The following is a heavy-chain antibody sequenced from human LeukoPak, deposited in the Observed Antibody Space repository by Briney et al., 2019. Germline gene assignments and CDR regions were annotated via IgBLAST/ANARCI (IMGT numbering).Heavy chain of an antibody. Sequence: GGSLRLSCAASGFSFSTSAMSWVRQAPGKGLEWVANINQDGSQKYYVDSVRGRFTISRDNTKNSLYLQMNSLRVEDTAVYYCARGEYYYDGGYWGQGTLVTVSS. J-gene: IGHJ4*02. V-gene: IGHV3-7*03. D-gene: IGHD3-22*01. CDR1: GFSFSTSA. CDR2: INQDGSQK. CDR3: ARGEYYYDGGY.